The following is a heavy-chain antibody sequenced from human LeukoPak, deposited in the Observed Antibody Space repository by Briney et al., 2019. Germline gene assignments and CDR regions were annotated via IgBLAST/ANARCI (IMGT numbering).Heavy chain of an antibody. CDR3: ASLLRGVPPY. D-gene: IGHD3-10*01. J-gene: IGHJ4*02. CDR1: GFTFSSYS. Sequence: PGGSLRLSCAASGFTFSSYSMNWVRQAPGKGLEWVSSISSSSSYIYYADSVKGRFTISRDNAKNSLYLQMNSLGAEDTAVYYCASLLRGVPPYWGQGTLVTVSS. CDR2: ISSSSSYI. V-gene: IGHV3-21*01.